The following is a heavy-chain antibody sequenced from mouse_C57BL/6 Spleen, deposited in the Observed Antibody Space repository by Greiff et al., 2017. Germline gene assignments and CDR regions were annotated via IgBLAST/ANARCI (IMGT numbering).Heavy chain of an antibody. CDR1: GFTFNTYA. Sequence: DVMLVESGGGLVQPKGSLKLSCAASGFTFNTYAMHWVRQAPGKGLEWVARIRSKSSNYATYYADSVKDRFTISRDDSQSMLYLQMNNLKTEDTAMYYCVRGGTTVVPFDYWCQGTTLTVSS. J-gene: IGHJ2*01. CDR3: VRGGTTVVPFDY. D-gene: IGHD1-1*01. CDR2: IRSKSSNYAT. V-gene: IGHV10-3*01.